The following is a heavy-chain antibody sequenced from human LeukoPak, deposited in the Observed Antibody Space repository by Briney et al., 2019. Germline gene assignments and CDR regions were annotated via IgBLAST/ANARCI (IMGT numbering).Heavy chain of an antibody. CDR2: ISGSGGST. CDR1: GFTFSSYA. D-gene: IGHD4-23*01. J-gene: IGHJ4*02. V-gene: IGHV3-23*01. CDR3: AKDPHDYGGNSFSYYFDY. Sequence: GGSLRLSCAASGFTFSSYAMSWVRQAPGKGLEWVSAISGSGGSTYYADSVKGRFTISRDNSKNTLYLQMNSLRAGDTAVYYCAKDPHDYGGNSFSYYFDYWGQGTLVTVSS.